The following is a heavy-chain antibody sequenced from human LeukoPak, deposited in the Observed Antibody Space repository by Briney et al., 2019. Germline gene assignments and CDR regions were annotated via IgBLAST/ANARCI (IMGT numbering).Heavy chain of an antibody. V-gene: IGHV4-34*01. CDR3: ARGRRTTVIDY. J-gene: IGHJ4*02. CDR1: GGSFSGYY. Sequence: KASETLSLTCAVYGGSFSGYYWSWIRQPPGKGLEWIGEINHSGSTNYNPSLKSRVTISVDTPKNQFSLKLSSVTAADTAVYYCARGRRTTVIDYWGQGTLVTVSS. D-gene: IGHD4-17*01. CDR2: INHSGST.